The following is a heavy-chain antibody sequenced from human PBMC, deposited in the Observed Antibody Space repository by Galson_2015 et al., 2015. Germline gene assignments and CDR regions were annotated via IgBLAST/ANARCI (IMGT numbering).Heavy chain of an antibody. CDR3: AKYSGSYFDY. Sequence: SLRLSCAASGFTFHSYAMSWVRQAPGKGLEWVSAISGSGGSTYYADSVKGRFTISRDNSKNTLYLQMNSLRADDTAVYYCAKYSGSYFDYWGQGTLVTVSS. D-gene: IGHD1-26*01. CDR1: GFTFHSYA. CDR2: ISGSGGST. J-gene: IGHJ4*02. V-gene: IGHV3-23*01.